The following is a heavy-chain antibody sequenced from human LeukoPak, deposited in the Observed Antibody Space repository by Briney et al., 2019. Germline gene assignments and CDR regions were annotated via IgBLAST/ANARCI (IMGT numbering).Heavy chain of an antibody. V-gene: IGHV1-18*01. CDR1: GYTFTSCG. D-gene: IGHD3-3*01. CDR3: ARDVGSLYDFWSGYIDY. J-gene: IGHJ4*02. Sequence: ASVKVSCKASGYTFTSCGIAWVRQAPGQGLEWMGWISVYNGNTNYAQKLQGRVTMSTDTSTSTAYMELRSLRSDDTAVYYCARDVGSLYDFWSGYIDYWGQGTLVTVSS. CDR2: ISVYNGNT.